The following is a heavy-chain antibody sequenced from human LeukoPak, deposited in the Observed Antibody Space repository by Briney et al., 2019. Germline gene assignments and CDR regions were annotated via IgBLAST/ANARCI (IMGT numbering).Heavy chain of an antibody. V-gene: IGHV5-51*01. CDR1: GYSFTSYW. J-gene: IGHJ4*02. CDR2: IYPGDSDT. D-gene: IGHD1-1*01. Sequence: GESLKISCKGSGYSFTSYWIGWVRQMPGKGLEWMGIIYPGDSDTRYSPSFQGQVTISADKSISTAYLQWSSLKASDTAMYYCARGEEGTGGSTPFDYWGQGTLVTVSS. CDR3: ARGEEGTGGSTPFDY.